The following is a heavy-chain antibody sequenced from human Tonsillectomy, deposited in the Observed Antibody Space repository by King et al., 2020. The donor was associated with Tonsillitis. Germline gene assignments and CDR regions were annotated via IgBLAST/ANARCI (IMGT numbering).Heavy chain of an antibody. CDR3: ARNSSDPKFYYYYYMDV. V-gene: IGHV3-7*04. Sequence: QLVESGGGLVQPGGSLRLSWAASGFTFSNYWMSWVRQAPGKGLEWVANIKQDGSEKYYVEPLKGRFTISRDNAKNSLYLQMNSLRAEDTAVYYCARNSSDPKFYYYYYMDVWGKGTTVTVSS. D-gene: IGHD3-22*01. CDR1: GFTFSNYW. J-gene: IGHJ6*03. CDR2: IKQDGSEK.